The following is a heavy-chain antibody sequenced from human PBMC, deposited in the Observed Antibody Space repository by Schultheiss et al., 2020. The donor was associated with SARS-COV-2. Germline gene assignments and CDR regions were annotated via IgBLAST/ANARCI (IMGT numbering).Heavy chain of an antibody. CDR2: IYYSGST. J-gene: IGHJ6*02. CDR3: ATTSGGGYYDSSGYYYVRPYYGMDV. V-gene: IGHV4-59*08. Sequence: SETLSLTYTVSGGSISSYYWSWIRQPPGKGLEWIGYIYYSGSTNYNPSLKSRVTISVDTSKNQFSLKLSSVTAADTAVYYCATTSGGGYYDSSGYYYVRPYYGMDVWGQGTTVTVSS. CDR1: GGSISSYY. D-gene: IGHD3-22*01.